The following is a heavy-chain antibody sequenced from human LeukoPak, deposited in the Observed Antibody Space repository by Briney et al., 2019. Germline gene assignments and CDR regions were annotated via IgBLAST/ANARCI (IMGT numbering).Heavy chain of an antibody. Sequence: PGGSLRLSCAASGFTFTSYTMTWVRQAPGKGLEWVSLISGTAGNTYYADSVKGRFTISRDTSKNTLYLQMNSLRAEDTAVYYCAKDQSLAAGSSDYWGQGTLVTVSS. D-gene: IGHD6-13*01. J-gene: IGHJ4*02. CDR1: GFTFTSYT. CDR3: AKDQSLAAGSSDY. V-gene: IGHV3-23*01. CDR2: ISGTAGNT.